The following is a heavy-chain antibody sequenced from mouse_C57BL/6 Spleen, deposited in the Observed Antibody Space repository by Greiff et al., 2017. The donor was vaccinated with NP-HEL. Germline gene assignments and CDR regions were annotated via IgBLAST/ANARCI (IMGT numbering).Heavy chain of an antibody. Sequence: QVQLKESGAELARPGASVKLSCKASGYTFTSYGISWVKQRPGQGLEWIGEIYPRSGNTYSNEKFKGKGTLTADKSSRTAYMELRSLTSEGSAVYFCGLGWFADWGQGTLVTVSA. J-gene: IGHJ3*01. CDR2: IYPRSGNT. D-gene: IGHD4-1*01. V-gene: IGHV1-81*01. CDR3: GLGWFAD. CDR1: GYTFTSYG.